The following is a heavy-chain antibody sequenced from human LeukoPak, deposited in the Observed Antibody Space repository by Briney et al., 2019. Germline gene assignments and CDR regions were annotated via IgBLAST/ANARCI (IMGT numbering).Heavy chain of an antibody. J-gene: IGHJ4*02. CDR1: GYTFTGYY. Sequence: ASVKVPCKASGYTFTGYYMHWVRQAPGQGLEWMGWINPNSGGTNYAQKFQGRVTMTRDTSISTAYMELSRLRSDDTAVYYCARDTGIAAPHGPDYWGQGTLVTVSS. D-gene: IGHD6-13*01. V-gene: IGHV1-2*02. CDR3: ARDTGIAAPHGPDY. CDR2: INPNSGGT.